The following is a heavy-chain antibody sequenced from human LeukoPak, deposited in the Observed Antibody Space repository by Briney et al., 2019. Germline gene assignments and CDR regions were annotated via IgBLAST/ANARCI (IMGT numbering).Heavy chain of an antibody. CDR2: INSDGSST. J-gene: IGHJ4*02. CDR1: GFTFSSYW. V-gene: IGHV3-74*01. D-gene: IGHD5-24*01. CDR3: ATEMAAMVY. Sequence: PGGSLRLSCAASGFTFSSYWMHWVRQAPGKGLVWVSHINSDGSSTSYADSVKGRFTISRDSAKNTLYLQMNSLRAEDTAVYYCATEMAAMVYWGQGTLVTVSS.